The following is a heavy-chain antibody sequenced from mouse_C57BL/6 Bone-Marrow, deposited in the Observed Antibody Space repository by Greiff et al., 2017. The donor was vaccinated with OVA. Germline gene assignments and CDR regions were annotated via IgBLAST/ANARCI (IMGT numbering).Heavy chain of an antibody. V-gene: IGHV1-52*01. CDR3: ARGGSRDY. Sequence: VQLKQPGAELVRPGSSVKLSCKASGYTFTSYWMHWVKQRPIQGLEWIGNIDPSDSETHYNQKFKDKATLTVDKSSSTAYMQLSSLTSEDSAVYYCARGGSRDYWGQGTTLTVSS. CDR1: GYTFTSYW. J-gene: IGHJ2*01. CDR2: IDPSDSET.